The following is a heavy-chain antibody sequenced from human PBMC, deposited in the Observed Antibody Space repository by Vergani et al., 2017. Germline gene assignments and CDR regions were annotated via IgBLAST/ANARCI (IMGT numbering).Heavy chain of an antibody. D-gene: IGHD6-13*01. CDR2: ISGSGGST. V-gene: IGHV3-23*01. CDR3: AKDLASIAAAGTITFDY. J-gene: IGHJ4*02. Sequence: EVQLLESGGGLVQPGGSLRLSCAASGFTFSSYAMSWVRQAPGKGLEWVSAISGSGGSTYYADSVKGRFTISRDNSKNTLYLQMNSLRAEDTAEYYCAKDLASIAAAGTITFDYWGQGTLVTVSS. CDR1: GFTFSSYA.